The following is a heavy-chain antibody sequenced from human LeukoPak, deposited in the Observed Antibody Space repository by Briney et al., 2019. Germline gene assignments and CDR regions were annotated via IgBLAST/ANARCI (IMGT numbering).Heavy chain of an antibody. Sequence: ASVKVSCKASGYTFTSYAMHWVRQAPGQSLEWMGWINAGNGNTKYSQKFQGRVTITRDTSASTAYMELSSLRSEDTAVYYCARDLLPLWSLDAFDIWGQGTMVTVSS. CDR2: INAGNGNT. CDR3: ARDLLPLWSLDAFDI. D-gene: IGHD3-10*01. V-gene: IGHV1-3*01. J-gene: IGHJ3*02. CDR1: GYTFTSYA.